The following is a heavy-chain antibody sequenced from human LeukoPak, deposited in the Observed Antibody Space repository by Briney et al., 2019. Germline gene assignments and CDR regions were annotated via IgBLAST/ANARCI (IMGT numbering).Heavy chain of an antibody. CDR2: IYYSGST. V-gene: IGHV4-59*02. D-gene: IGHD4-17*01. J-gene: IGHJ4*02. CDR1: GGSVSSYY. Sequence: SETLSLTCAVSGGSVSSYYWSWIREPPGAGVGWVGYIYYSGSTNYNPSLKSRVTISVDTSKNQFSLKLSSVTAADTAVYYCARGAYGDPTSFDYWGQGTLVTVSS. CDR3: ARGAYGDPTSFDY.